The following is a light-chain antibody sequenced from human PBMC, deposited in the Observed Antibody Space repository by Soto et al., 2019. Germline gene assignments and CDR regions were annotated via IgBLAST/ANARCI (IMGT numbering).Light chain of an antibody. Sequence: EVVLTHSPDTLSLSPADTATLSCRASQTIDSSNLAWYQQKPGQPPRLLICDASTRATGIPDRFSGSGSGTDFTLTISRLEPEDFAVYYCQQYGTSPPLTFGGGTKVDIK. J-gene: IGKJ4*01. CDR3: QQYGTSPPLT. CDR1: QTIDSSN. V-gene: IGKV3-20*01. CDR2: DAS.